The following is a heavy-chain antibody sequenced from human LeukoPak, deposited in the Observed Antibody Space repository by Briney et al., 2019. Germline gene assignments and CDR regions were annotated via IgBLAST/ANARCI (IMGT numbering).Heavy chain of an antibody. J-gene: IGHJ4*02. CDR3: ARAYYCGGGSCKLEY. Sequence: GASMQISSQGSGYSFSSYWSAWVRLMPGKGLLRKGIIYPGDSDTRYSPSFRGQITISADKSINTAYLRWSSLKASDTAMYYCARAYYCGGGSCKLEYWGQGTLVTVSS. CDR2: IYPGDSDT. CDR1: GYSFSSYW. D-gene: IGHD2-15*01. V-gene: IGHV5-51*01.